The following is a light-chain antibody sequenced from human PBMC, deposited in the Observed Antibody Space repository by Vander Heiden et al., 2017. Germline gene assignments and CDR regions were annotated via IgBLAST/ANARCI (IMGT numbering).Light chain of an antibody. CDR2: DVS. CDR1: SSDVGGYNY. Sequence: QSALTQPRSVSGSPGQSVTISCTGTSSDVGGYNYVSWYQQHPGKAPKVMMHDVSERPSGVPDRFSGSKSGNTASLTISGLQAEDEADYYCCSYAGSYSNVFGSGTKVTVL. J-gene: IGLJ1*01. CDR3: CSYAGSYSNV. V-gene: IGLV2-11*01.